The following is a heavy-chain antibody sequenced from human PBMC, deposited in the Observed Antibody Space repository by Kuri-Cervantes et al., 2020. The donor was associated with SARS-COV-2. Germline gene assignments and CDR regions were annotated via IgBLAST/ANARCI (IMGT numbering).Heavy chain of an antibody. Sequence: ASVKVSCKASRYTFTKYFTQWVRQGPGQGLEWMGWMNPNSGNTGYAQKFQGRVTMTRDTSISTAYMELSRLRSDDTAVYYCASFRSAFDIWGQGTMVTVSS. CDR3: ASFRSAFDI. J-gene: IGHJ3*02. CDR1: RYTFTKYF. CDR2: MNPNSGNT. V-gene: IGHV1-2*02.